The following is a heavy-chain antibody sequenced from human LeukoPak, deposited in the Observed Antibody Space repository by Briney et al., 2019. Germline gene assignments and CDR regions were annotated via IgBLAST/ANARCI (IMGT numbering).Heavy chain of an antibody. CDR1: GFTFSSYS. CDR3: ARGLLWFGELLYFDY. D-gene: IGHD3-10*01. Sequence: GGSLRLSCAASGFTFSSYSMNWVRQAPGKGLEWVSYISSSSTTYYADSVKGRFTISRDNAKNSLYLQMNSLRAEDTAVYYCARGLLWFGELLYFDYWGQGTLVTVSS. V-gene: IGHV3-48*04. CDR2: ISSSSTT. J-gene: IGHJ4*02.